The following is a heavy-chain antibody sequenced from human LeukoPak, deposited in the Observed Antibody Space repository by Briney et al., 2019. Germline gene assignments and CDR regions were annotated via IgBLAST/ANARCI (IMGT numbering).Heavy chain of an antibody. CDR1: GFTFSSYA. D-gene: IGHD3-22*01. V-gene: IGHV3-23*01. Sequence: GGSLRLSCAASGFTFSSYAMSWVRQAPGKGLEWVSAISCSGGSTYYADPVKGRFTISRDNSKNTLYLQMNSLRAEDTAVYYCAKVHYYYDSSGQSSVLDYWGQGTLVTVSS. J-gene: IGHJ4*02. CDR3: AKVHYYYDSSGQSSVLDY. CDR2: ISCSGGST.